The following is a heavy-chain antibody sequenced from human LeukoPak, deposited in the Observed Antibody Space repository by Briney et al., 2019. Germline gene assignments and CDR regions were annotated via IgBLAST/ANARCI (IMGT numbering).Heavy chain of an antibody. Sequence: GGSLRLSCAASGFTISDHYMDWVRQAPGKGLEWIGRIRNKANSYRTEFAASVKGRFTISRDDSKTTLYLQMNSLKTEDTAVYYCTTAWFGEFYVNWGQETLVTVSS. D-gene: IGHD3-10*01. CDR2: IRNKANSYRT. V-gene: IGHV3-72*01. CDR3: TTAWFGEFYVN. CDR1: GFTISDHY. J-gene: IGHJ4*02.